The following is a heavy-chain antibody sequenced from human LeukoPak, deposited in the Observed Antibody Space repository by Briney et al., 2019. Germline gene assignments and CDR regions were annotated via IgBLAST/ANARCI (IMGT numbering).Heavy chain of an antibody. CDR1: GFTFGSYS. Sequence: GLSLRLSCVASGFTFGSYSMNWVRQAPAKGLECVGRIKSKTDGGTTDYAAPVKGRFTISSDDSKNTLYLQVKSLKTQETAVYYCTTDIFFVHSSSRYGHDAFDIWGQGTMVTVSS. V-gene: IGHV3-15*01. J-gene: IGHJ3*02. D-gene: IGHD6-13*01. CDR2: IKSKTDGGTT. CDR3: TTDIFFVHSSSRYGHDAFDI.